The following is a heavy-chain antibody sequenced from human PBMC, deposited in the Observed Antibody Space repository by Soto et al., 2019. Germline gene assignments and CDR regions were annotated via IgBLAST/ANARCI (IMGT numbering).Heavy chain of an antibody. CDR1: GGSMTSSNW. V-gene: IGHV4-4*02. J-gene: IGHJ4*02. CDR2: AHHSGRT. D-gene: IGHD1-26*01. Sequence: QVQLQESGPGLVKPSGTLSLTCTVSGGSMTSSNWWNWVRQSPGKGLEWIGEAHHSGRTNYNPSLKSRVTISVDKSKNHFSLKLSSVTAADTAVYYCARSEATGLDYWGQGTLFTFSS. CDR3: ARSEATGLDY.